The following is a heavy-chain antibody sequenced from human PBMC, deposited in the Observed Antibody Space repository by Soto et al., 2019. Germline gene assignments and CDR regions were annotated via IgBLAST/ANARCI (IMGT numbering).Heavy chain of an antibody. V-gene: IGHV3-23*01. D-gene: IGHD1-7*01. J-gene: IGHJ4*02. CDR2: VSGSSGSK. Sequence: EVQLLESGGGLVQPGGSLRLSCAASGFTFSSYALSWVRQAPGKGLEWVSSVSGSSGSKSYADSVKGLFTISRDNSKSTVYLQMNSLRAEDTVVYFCAKDWCSGTTCYCLENWGQGALVTGSS. CDR1: GFTFSSYA. CDR3: AKDWCSGTTCYCLEN.